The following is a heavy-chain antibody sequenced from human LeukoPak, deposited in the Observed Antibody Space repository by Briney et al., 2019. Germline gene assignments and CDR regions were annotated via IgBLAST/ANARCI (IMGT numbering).Heavy chain of an antibody. CDR3: AKRDGDYLSGFDY. J-gene: IGHJ4*02. V-gene: IGHV3-23*01. Sequence: GGSLRLSCAASGFTFSDYYMSWIRQAPGKGLEWVSAISGSGGSTYYADSVKGRFTISRDNSKNTLYLQMNSLRAEDTAVYYCAKRDGDYLSGFDYWGQGTLVTVSS. CDR2: ISGSGGST. D-gene: IGHD4-17*01. CDR1: GFTFSDYY.